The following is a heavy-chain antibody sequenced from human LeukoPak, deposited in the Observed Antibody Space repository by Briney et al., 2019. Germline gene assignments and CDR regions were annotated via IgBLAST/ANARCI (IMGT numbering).Heavy chain of an antibody. V-gene: IGHV1-8*03. CDR3: ARVSRAYYYMDV. D-gene: IGHD3-10*01. CDR2: MNPNSGNT. Sequence: ASVKVSCKASGYTFTSYYMHWVRQATGQGLEWMGWMNPNSGNTGYAQKFQGRVTITRNTSISTAYMELSSLRSEDTAVYYCARVSRAYYYMDVWGKGTTVTISS. J-gene: IGHJ6*03. CDR1: GYTFTSYY.